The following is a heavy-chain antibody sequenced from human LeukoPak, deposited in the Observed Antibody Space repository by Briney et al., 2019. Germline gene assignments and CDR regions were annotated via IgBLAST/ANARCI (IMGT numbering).Heavy chain of an antibody. V-gene: IGHV4-39*07. CDR1: GGSISSSSYY. D-gene: IGHD6-19*01. Sequence: SETLSLTCTVSGGSISSSSYYWGWIRQPPGKGLEWIGSIYYSGSTYYNPSLKSRVTISVDTSKNQFSLKLSSVTAADTAVYYCAKPGSIAVAGTLAPGYFDYWGQGTLVTVSS. J-gene: IGHJ4*02. CDR2: IYYSGST. CDR3: AKPGSIAVAGTLAPGYFDY.